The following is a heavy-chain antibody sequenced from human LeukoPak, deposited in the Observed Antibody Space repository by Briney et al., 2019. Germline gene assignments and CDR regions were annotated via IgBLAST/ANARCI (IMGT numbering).Heavy chain of an antibody. Sequence: KPSETLSLTCTVSGGSISSYYWNWIRQPPGKGLEWIGYIYYSGSTNYNPSLKSRVTISVDTSKKQFSLKLSSVTAADTAVYYCARAPQPNYFDYWGQGTLVTVSS. CDR2: IYYSGST. CDR1: GGSISSYY. CDR3: ARAPQPNYFDY. J-gene: IGHJ4*02. V-gene: IGHV4-59*01.